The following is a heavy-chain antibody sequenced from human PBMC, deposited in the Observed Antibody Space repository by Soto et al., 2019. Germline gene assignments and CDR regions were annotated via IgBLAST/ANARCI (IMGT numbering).Heavy chain of an antibody. J-gene: IGHJ6*03. Sequence: EVQLVESGGGLVKPGGSLRLSCAASGFTFSNAWMSWVRQAPGKGLEWVGRIKSKTDGGTTDYAAPVKGRFTISRDDSKNTLYLQMNSLKTEDTAVYYCTTDVQETTVTTYYYYYYMDVWGKGTTVTVSS. V-gene: IGHV3-15*01. CDR2: IKSKTDGGTT. CDR1: GFTFSNAW. CDR3: TTDVQETTVTTYYYYYYMDV. D-gene: IGHD4-4*01.